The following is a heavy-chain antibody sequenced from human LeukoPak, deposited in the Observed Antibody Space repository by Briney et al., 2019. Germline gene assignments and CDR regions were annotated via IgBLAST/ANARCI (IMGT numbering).Heavy chain of an antibody. CDR2: IYTSGST. CDR1: GGSNSSGSYY. Sequence: PSETLSLTCTVSGGSNSSGSYYWSWIRQPAGKGLEWIGRIYTSGSTNYNPSLKSRVTISVDTSKNQFSLKLSSVTAADTAVYYCARGKVVPAANGYDYMDVWGKGTTVTVSS. CDR3: ARGKVVPAANGYDYMDV. J-gene: IGHJ6*03. D-gene: IGHD2-2*01. V-gene: IGHV4-61*02.